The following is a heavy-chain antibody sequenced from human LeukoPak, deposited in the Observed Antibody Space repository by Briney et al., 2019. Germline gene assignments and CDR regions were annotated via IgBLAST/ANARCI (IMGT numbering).Heavy chain of an antibody. V-gene: IGHV3-30*18. CDR2: ISYDGSNK. D-gene: IGHD6-13*01. CDR1: GFTFSSYG. CDR3: AKSSGCSSSWTADP. J-gene: IGHJ5*02. Sequence: PGGSLRLSCAASGFTFSSYGMHWVRQAPGKGLEWVAVISYDGSNKYYADSVKGRFTISRDNSKNTLYLQMNSLRAEDTAVYYCAKSSGCSSSWTADPWGQGTLVTVSS.